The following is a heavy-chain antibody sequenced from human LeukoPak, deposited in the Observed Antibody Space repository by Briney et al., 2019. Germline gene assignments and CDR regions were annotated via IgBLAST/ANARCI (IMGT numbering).Heavy chain of an antibody. CDR2: ISSSSSYI. D-gene: IGHD3-3*01. Sequence: PGGSLRLSCAASGFTFSSYSMNWVRQAPGKGLEWVSSISSSSSYIYYADSVKGRFTISRDNAKNSLYLQMNSLRAEDTAVYYCASDPPTTIFGVVIESCYGMDVWGQGTTVTVSS. CDR1: GFTFSSYS. J-gene: IGHJ6*02. CDR3: ASDPPTTIFGVVIESCYGMDV. V-gene: IGHV3-21*01.